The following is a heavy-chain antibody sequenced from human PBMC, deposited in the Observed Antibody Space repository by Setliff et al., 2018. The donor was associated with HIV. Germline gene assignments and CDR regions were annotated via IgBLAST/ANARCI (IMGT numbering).Heavy chain of an antibody. CDR3: ARDRYSSSWIRYYGMDV. V-gene: IGHV3-33*01. CDR1: GFTFSSYG. D-gene: IGHD6-13*01. J-gene: IGHJ6*02. Sequence: PGGSLRLSCAASGFTFSSYGMHWVRQAPGKGLEWVAVIWYDGSNKYYADSVKGRFTISRDNSKNTLYLQMNSLRAEDTAVYYCARDRYSSSWIRYYGMDVWGQGTTVTVSS. CDR2: IWYDGSNK.